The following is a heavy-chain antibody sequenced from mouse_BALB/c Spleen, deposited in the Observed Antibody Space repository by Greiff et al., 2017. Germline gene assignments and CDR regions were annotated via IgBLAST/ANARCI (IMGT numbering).Heavy chain of an antibody. V-gene: IGHV5-6-5*01. D-gene: IGHD2-4*01. CDR3: ARWYDYDQYYAMDY. J-gene: IGHJ4*01. Sequence: EVKLVESGGGLVKPGGSLKLSCAASGFTFSSYAMSWVRQTPEKRLEWVASISSGGSTYYPDSVKGRFTIPRDNARNILYVQMSSLRSEDTAMYYCARWYDYDQYYAMDYWGQGTSVTVSA. CDR1: GFTFSSYA. CDR2: ISSGGST.